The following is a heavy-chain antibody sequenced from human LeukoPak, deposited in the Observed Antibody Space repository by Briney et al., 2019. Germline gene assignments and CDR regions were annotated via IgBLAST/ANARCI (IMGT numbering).Heavy chain of an antibody. CDR1: GVSISSGDYY. CDR2: IYYSGST. D-gene: IGHD3-9*01. CDR3: ARCDYDILTGYYDAFDI. V-gene: IGHV4-30-4*01. J-gene: IGHJ3*02. Sequence: SSETLSLTCTVSGVSISSGDYYWSWIRQPPGKGLEWIGYIYYSGSTYYNPSLKSRVTISVDTSKNQFSLKLSSVTAADTAVYYCARCDYDILTGYYDAFDIWGQGTMVTVSS.